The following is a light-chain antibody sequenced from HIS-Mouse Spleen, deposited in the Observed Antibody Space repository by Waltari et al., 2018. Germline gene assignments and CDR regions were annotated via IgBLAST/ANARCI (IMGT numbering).Light chain of an antibody. CDR1: SSDVGGYNY. V-gene: IGLV2-11*01. Sequence: QSALTQPRSVSGSPGQSVTISCTGTSSDVGGYNYVSWYQQHPGTAPKLMIYDVGKRPSGDPVRFSGSKSSNTASLAISGLQAADEADYYCCSYAGSYTFVFGTGTKVTVL. CDR2: DVG. J-gene: IGLJ1*01. CDR3: CSYAGSYTFV.